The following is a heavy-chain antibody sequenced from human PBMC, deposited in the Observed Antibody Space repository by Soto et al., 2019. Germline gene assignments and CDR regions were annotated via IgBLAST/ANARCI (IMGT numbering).Heavy chain of an antibody. CDR1: GFTFADYA. D-gene: IGHD3-22*01. V-gene: IGHV3-9*01. Sequence: EVQLVESGGGLVQPGRSLRLSCAASGFTFADYAMHWVRQAPGKGLEWVSGISWNSGSIDYADSVKGRFFISRENAENALYLEMDSLRPEDTAFYYCAKDQVSGDSSGHCGRIFDYWGQGTLVTVSS. CDR3: AKDQVSGDSSGHCGRIFDY. J-gene: IGHJ4*02. CDR2: ISWNSGSI.